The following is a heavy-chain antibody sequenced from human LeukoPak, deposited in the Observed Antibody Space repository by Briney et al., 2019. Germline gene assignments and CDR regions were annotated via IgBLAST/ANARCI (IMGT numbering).Heavy chain of an antibody. CDR3: ARVDVFGVVSSDYYYYYMDV. CDR2: IYTSGST. J-gene: IGHJ6*03. V-gene: IGHV4-4*07. Sequence: SETLSLICSVSGDSLSGYYWSWIRQPAGQGLEWIGRIYTSGSTNYNPSLKSRVTMSVDTSKNQFSLKLSYVTAADTAVYYCARVDVFGVVSSDYYYYYMDVWGKGTTVTVSS. D-gene: IGHD3-3*01. CDR1: GDSLSGYY.